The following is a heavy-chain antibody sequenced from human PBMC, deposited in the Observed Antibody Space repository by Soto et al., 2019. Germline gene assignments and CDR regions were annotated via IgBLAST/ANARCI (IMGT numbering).Heavy chain of an antibody. CDR1: GFAIASNC. D-gene: IGHD6-19*01. V-gene: IGHV1-46*03. CDR3: ARGNSGLYLDP. Sequence: ASVKVTCKDSGFAIASNCVCWVRQAPGQGLEWMGIINPSGGSTSYAQKFQGRVTMTRDTSTSTVYMELSSLRSEDTAVYYCARGNSGLYLDPWGEGTLVTV. CDR2: INPSGGST. J-gene: IGHJ5*02.